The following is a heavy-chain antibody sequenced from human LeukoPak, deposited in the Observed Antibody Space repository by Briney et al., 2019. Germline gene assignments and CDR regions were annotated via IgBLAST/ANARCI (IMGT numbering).Heavy chain of an antibody. D-gene: IGHD3-22*01. J-gene: IGHJ4*02. V-gene: IGHV3-48*02. Sequence: GGSLRLSCVASGFIYSDWWMNWVRQAPGKGLEWVSYISSSSSTIYYADSVKGRFTISRDNAKNSLYLQMNSLRDEDTAVYYCARGDYYDSSGFDYWGQGTLVTVSS. CDR3: ARGDYYDSSGFDY. CDR2: ISSSSSTI. CDR1: GFIYSDWW.